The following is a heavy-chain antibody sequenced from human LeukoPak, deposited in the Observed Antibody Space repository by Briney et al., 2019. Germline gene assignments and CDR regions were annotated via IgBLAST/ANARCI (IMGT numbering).Heavy chain of an antibody. CDR1: GFTFSSYA. Sequence: GGSLRLSCAASGFTFSSYAMSWVRQAPGKGLEWVSAISGSGGSTYYADSVKGRFTISRDNSKNTLYLQMNSLRAEGTAVYYCAKDMDIVVVAWFDPWGQGTLVTVSS. J-gene: IGHJ5*02. V-gene: IGHV3-23*01. D-gene: IGHD2-15*01. CDR2: ISGSGGST. CDR3: AKDMDIVVVAWFDP.